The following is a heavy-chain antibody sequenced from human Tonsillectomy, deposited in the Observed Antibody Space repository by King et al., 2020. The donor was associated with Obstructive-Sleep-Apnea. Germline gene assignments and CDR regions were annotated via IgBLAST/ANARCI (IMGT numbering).Heavy chain of an antibody. V-gene: IGHV3-9*01. CDR3: AKDLLSSSWDYFDY. CDR2: ISWNSGSI. Sequence: DVQLVESGGGLVQPGRSLRLSCAASGFTFDDYAMHWVRQAPGKGLEWVSGISWNSGSIGYADSVKGRFTISRDNAKNSLYLQMNSLRAEDTALYYCAKDLLSSSWDYFDYWGQGTLVTVSS. D-gene: IGHD6-13*01. CDR1: GFTFDDYA. J-gene: IGHJ4*02.